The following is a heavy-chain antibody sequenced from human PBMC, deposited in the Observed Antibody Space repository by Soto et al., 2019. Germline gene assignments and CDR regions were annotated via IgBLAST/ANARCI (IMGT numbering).Heavy chain of an antibody. J-gene: IGHJ6*02. CDR3: GRDGREAYGMDV. CDR1: CGSISIHD. Sequence: NPADTLSLTCTVSCGSISIHDWSWVRQAPGKGLEWIGHIYYRGSTTYNPSLRSRSTISVDTSNNQFSLKLNSVTTADTAVYYCGRDGREAYGMDVWGQGTNVTVSS. V-gene: IGHV4-59*11. CDR2: IYYRGST.